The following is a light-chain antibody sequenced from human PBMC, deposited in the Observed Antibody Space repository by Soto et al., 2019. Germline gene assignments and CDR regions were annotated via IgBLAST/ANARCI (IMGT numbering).Light chain of an antibody. Sequence: QSALTQPASVSGSPGQSITISCTGTSSAVGSYNLVSWYQHHPCKAPKLMIYEGSKRPSGVSNRFSGSKSGNTASLTISGLQAEDEADYYCRSYAGSSTFTVFGGGTKVTVL. J-gene: IGLJ3*02. CDR2: EGS. V-gene: IGLV2-23*03. CDR1: SSAVGSYNL. CDR3: RSYAGSSTFTV.